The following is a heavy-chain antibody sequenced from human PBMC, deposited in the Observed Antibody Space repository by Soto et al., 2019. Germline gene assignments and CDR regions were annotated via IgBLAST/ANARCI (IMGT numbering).Heavy chain of an antibody. CDR3: ARAMITFGGVIVAGFDY. D-gene: IGHD3-16*02. Sequence: QVQLVQSGAEVKKPGASVKVSCKASGYTFTSYGISWVRQAPGQGLEWMGWISAYNGNTNYAQKLQGRVTMTTDTSTSTVYMELRSLRSDDTAVYYCARAMITFGGVIVAGFDYWGQGTLVTVSS. J-gene: IGHJ4*02. CDR1: GYTFTSYG. V-gene: IGHV1-18*01. CDR2: ISAYNGNT.